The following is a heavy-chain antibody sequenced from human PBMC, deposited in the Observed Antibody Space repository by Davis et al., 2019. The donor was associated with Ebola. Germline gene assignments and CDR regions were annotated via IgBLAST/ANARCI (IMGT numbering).Heavy chain of an antibody. CDR1: GYTFTDYY. CDR3: ARDRVLWGYFDY. V-gene: IGHV1-18*04. D-gene: IGHD3-16*01. CDR2: ISAYNGNT. J-gene: IGHJ4*02. Sequence: ASVKVSCKASGYTFTDYYLHWVRQAPGHGLEWMGWISAYNGNTNYAQKLQGRVTMTTDTSTSTAYMELRSLRSDDTAVYYCARDRVLWGYFDYWGQGTLVTVSS.